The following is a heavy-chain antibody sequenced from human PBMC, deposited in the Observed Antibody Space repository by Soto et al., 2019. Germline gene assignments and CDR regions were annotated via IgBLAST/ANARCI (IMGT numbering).Heavy chain of an antibody. CDR2: ISGNATST. CDR1: GFTFSSFA. CDR3: AKKAGIISRYGLDV. J-gene: IGHJ6*02. V-gene: IGHV3-23*01. Sequence: VQLSESGGGLVQPGGSLTLSCAASGFTFSSFAMNWVRQAPGKGLEWVAVISGNATSTYYADPVKGRFTTSRDNSKNTMYLQMNSLRAEDTAVYYCAKKAGIISRYGLDVWGQGTTVTVSS.